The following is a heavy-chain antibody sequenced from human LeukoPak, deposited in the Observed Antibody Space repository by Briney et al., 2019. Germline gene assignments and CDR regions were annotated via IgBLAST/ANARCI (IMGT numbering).Heavy chain of an antibody. Sequence: GGSLRLSCAASGFTFSSYAMHWVRQAPGKGLEWVALISYDGSTRDYVDSEKGRFTTSRDNSINTLYLQMNSLRPEDTAVYYCARAPYSSGWYYFDYWGQGTLVTVSS. CDR3: ARAPYSSGWYYFDY. CDR2: ISYDGSTR. V-gene: IGHV3-30*04. D-gene: IGHD6-19*01. CDR1: GFTFSSYA. J-gene: IGHJ4*02.